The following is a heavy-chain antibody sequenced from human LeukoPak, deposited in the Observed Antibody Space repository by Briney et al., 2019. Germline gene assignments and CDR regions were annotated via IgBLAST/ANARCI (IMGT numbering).Heavy chain of an antibody. Sequence: SGTLSLTCGVSGGSVINTNWWTWVRQPPGKGLEWIGEVHLDGRTNYNPSLESRLTMSVDVSENQVSLKLTSVTAADTAVYYCAREGGFYRPLDYSGQGTLVTASS. CDR3: AREGGFYRPLDY. CDR2: VHLDGRT. D-gene: IGHD3-3*01. V-gene: IGHV4-4*02. CDR1: GGSVINTNW. J-gene: IGHJ4*02.